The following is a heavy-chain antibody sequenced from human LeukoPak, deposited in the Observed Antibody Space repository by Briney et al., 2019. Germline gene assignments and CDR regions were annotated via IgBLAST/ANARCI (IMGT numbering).Heavy chain of an antibody. Sequence: SETLSLTCDVSGLSINSAHYWGWIRQPPGKGLEWIGSIYQSGSTYYNPSLKSRVTISKDTSKNQFSLTVISVTAADTAVYYCAKLPLVTLGIDSWGQGTLVTVSS. CDR1: GLSINSAHY. J-gene: IGHJ5*01. CDR2: IYQSGST. CDR3: AKLPLVTLGIDS. V-gene: IGHV4-38-2*01. D-gene: IGHD3-9*01.